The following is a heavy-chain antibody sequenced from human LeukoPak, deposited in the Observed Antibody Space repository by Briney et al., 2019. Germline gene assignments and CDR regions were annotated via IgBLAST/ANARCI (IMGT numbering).Heavy chain of an antibody. CDR1: GSTFSSYA. Sequence: GSLRLSCAASGSTFSSYAMSWVRQAPGKGLEWIGSIYYSGSTYYNPSLKSRVTISVDTSKNQFSLKLSSVTAADTAVYYCARHRLVYFDYWGQGTLVTVSS. V-gene: IGHV4-39*01. J-gene: IGHJ4*02. D-gene: IGHD6-19*01. CDR2: IYYSGST. CDR3: ARHRLVYFDY.